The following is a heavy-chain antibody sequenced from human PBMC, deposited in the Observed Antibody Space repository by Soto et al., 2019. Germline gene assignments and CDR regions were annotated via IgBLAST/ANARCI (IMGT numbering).Heavy chain of an antibody. CDR2: ILPDGGNT. CDR3: ARDKTVDYGMDV. Sequence: HVQLVESGGGVVQPGRSLRLSCTTSGFIFSNYAMHWVRQAPGKGLEWVVNILPDGGNTYYADSVKSRCTISRHNSMKTLYLELSSLRVDGTALYYSARDKTVDYGMDVWGQGTTVTVSS. D-gene: IGHD4-17*01. J-gene: IGHJ6*02. CDR1: GFIFSNYA. V-gene: IGHV3-30*04.